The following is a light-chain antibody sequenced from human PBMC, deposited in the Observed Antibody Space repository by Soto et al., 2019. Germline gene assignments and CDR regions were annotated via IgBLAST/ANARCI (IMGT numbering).Light chain of an antibody. CDR1: QSLLHSNGYNY. CDR3: MQALQTPPWT. V-gene: IGKV2-28*01. J-gene: IGKJ1*01. CDR2: FGS. Sequence: DIVMTQSPLSLPVTPGEPASISCRSSQSLLHSNGYNYLDWYLQKPGQSPQLLIYFGSNRASGVPDGVSGSGSGTDFTLKISRVEAEDVGVYYCMQALQTPPWTFGQGTKVEI.